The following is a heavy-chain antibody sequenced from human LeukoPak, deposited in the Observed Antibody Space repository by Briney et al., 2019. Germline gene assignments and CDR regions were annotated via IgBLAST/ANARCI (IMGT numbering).Heavy chain of an antibody. CDR3: AGEVNIAAAGTLGPFDP. D-gene: IGHD6-13*01. Sequence: SVKVSCKASGGTFSSYAISWVRQAPGQGLEWMGGIIPIFGTANYAQKFQGRVTITTDESTSTAYMELSSLRSEDTAVYYCAGEVNIAAAGTLGPFDPWGQGTLVTVSS. CDR1: GGTFSSYA. J-gene: IGHJ5*02. CDR2: IIPIFGTA. V-gene: IGHV1-69*05.